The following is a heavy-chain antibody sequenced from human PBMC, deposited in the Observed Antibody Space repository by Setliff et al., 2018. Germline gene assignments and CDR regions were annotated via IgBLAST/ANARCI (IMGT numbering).Heavy chain of an antibody. CDR3: ARDGGNGVDY. J-gene: IGHJ4*02. V-gene: IGHV7-4-1*02. D-gene: IGHD3-16*01. CDR1: GYTFRSYG. Sequence: ASVKVSCKASGYTFRSYGINWVRQAPGQGLEWMGWIITKTGNPTYAQDFTGRLVFSLDTSVNTAFVQISSLKAEDTAVYYCARDGGNGVDYWGQGTLVTVSS. CDR2: IITKTGNP.